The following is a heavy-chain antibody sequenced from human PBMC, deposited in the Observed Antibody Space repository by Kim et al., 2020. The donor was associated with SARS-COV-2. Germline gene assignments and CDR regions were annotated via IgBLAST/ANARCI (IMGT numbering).Heavy chain of an antibody. V-gene: IGHV4-4*07. CDR3: ARGADRNGSFFFDF. Sequence: SETLSLTCTVSVSGGYISSYYWNWIRLTADKGLEWIGRVNTRGSTNYNPSLRSRVTMSIDSSRNQLSLKLSSVTAADTAVYFCARGADRNGSFFFDFWG. D-gene: IGHD6-13*01. J-gene: IGHJ4*01. CDR1: GGYISSYY. CDR2: VNTRGST.